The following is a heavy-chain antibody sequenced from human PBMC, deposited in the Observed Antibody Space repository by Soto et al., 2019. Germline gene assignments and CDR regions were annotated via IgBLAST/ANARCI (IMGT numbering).Heavy chain of an antibody. Sequence: ASVKVSCKASGYTFTSYGISWVRQAPGQGLEWIGWISAYNGNTNYAQKLQGRVTMTTDTSTSTAYMELRSLRSDDTAVYYCARTFYYYYYMDVWGKGTTVTVSS. CDR1: GYTFTSYG. CDR2: ISAYNGNT. CDR3: ARTFYYYYYMDV. V-gene: IGHV1-18*01. J-gene: IGHJ6*03.